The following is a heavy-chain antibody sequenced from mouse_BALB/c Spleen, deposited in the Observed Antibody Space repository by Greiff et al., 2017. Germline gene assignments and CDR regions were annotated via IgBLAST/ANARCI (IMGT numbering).Heavy chain of an antibody. D-gene: IGHD2-14*01. CDR3: ARNYRYDGYAMDY. CDR1: GYSITSGYY. J-gene: IGHJ4*01. Sequence: EVQLQESGPGLVKPSQSLSLTCSVTGYSITSGYYWNWIRQFPGNKLEWMGYISYDGSNNYNPSLKNRISITRDTSKNQFFLKLNSVTTEDTATYYCARNYRYDGYAMDYWGQGTSVTVSS. V-gene: IGHV3-6*02. CDR2: ISYDGSN.